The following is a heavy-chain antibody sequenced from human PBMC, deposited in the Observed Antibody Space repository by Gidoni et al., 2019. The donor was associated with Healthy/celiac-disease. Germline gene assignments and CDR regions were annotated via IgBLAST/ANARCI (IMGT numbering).Heavy chain of an antibody. Sequence: EVQLVESGGGLVQPGGSLRLSCAASGFTFSSYSMNWVRQAPGKGLEWVSYISSSSSTIYYADSVKGRFTISRDNAKNSLYLQMNSLRDEDTAVYYCARDKTRNDYVWGRKTYYFDYWGQGTLVTVSS. J-gene: IGHJ4*02. D-gene: IGHD3-16*01. CDR1: GFTFSSYS. CDR3: ARDKTRNDYVWGRKTYYFDY. CDR2: ISSSSSTI. V-gene: IGHV3-48*02.